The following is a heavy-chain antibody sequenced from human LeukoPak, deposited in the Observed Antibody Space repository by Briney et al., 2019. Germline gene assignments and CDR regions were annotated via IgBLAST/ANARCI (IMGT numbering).Heavy chain of an antibody. D-gene: IGHD4-17*01. V-gene: IGHV4-34*01. Sequence: SETLSLTCAVYGGSFSGHYWSWIRQPPGKGLEWIGEINHSGSTNYNPSPRSRVTISVDTSKNQFSLKLSSVTAADTAVYYCARWALTTVTTPVDYWGQGTLVTVSS. CDR2: INHSGST. CDR1: GGSFSGHY. J-gene: IGHJ4*02. CDR3: ARWALTTVTTPVDY.